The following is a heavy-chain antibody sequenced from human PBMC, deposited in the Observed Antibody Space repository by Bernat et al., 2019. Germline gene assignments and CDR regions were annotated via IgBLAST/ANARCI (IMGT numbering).Heavy chain of an antibody. Sequence: QVQLVESGGGVVQPGRSLRLSCAASGFTFSSYGMHWVRQAPGKGLEWVADIWYDGSNKYYADSVKGRFTISRDNSKNTLYLQMNSLRAEDTAVYYLGRDRCYWPFDYWGQGTLVTVSS. CDR3: GRDRCYWPFDY. CDR1: GFTFSSYG. V-gene: IGHV3-33*01. D-gene: IGHD2-8*02. CDR2: IWYDGSNK. J-gene: IGHJ4*02.